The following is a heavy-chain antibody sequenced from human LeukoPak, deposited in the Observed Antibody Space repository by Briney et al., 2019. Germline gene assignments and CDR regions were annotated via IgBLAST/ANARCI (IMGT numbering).Heavy chain of an antibody. J-gene: IGHJ4*02. CDR1: GGSISSSFHY. CDR3: ARTFYGSGSSFDY. Sequence: SETLSLTCTVSGGSISSSFHYWGWIRQPPGKGLEWIGSIYYRGTTYYNPSLKSRVTISVDTSKTQFSLQLSSVTAADTAVYYCARTFYGSGSSFDYWGQGTLVTVSS. D-gene: IGHD3-10*01. CDR2: IYYRGTT. V-gene: IGHV4-39*01.